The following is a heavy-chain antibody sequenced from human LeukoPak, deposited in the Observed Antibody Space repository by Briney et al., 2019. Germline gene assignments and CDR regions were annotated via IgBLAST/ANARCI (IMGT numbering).Heavy chain of an antibody. V-gene: IGHV3-30*03. CDR3: ARDPFLGGPDFLDY. CDR2: TSADESIK. D-gene: IGHD1-26*01. CDR1: GFPFSDYV. Sequence: GRSLRLSCTVPGFPFSDYVVHWVRQAPGKGLEWVAVTSADESIKSYSDSVRGRFTISRDNFKNILYLQMDSLGLEDTAVYFCARDPFLGGPDFLDYWGRGTLVTVSS. J-gene: IGHJ4*02.